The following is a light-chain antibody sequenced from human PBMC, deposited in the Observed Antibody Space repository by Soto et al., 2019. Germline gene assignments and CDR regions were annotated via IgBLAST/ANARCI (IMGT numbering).Light chain of an antibody. Sequence: QSVLTQPPSVSAAPGQKVTISGSGSSSNIGNNYVSWFQQLPGAAPRLLIYDDYNRPSGIPDRFSGSKSGTSATLGITGLQAGDEADYYCATWESSLSAVVFGGGTKVTVL. J-gene: IGLJ2*01. V-gene: IGLV1-51*01. CDR2: DDY. CDR3: ATWESSLSAVV. CDR1: SSNIGNNY.